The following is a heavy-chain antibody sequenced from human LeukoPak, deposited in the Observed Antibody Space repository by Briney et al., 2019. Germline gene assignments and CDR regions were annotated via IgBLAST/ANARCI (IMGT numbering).Heavy chain of an antibody. CDR3: ARDTDSSSWYYGFDP. Sequence: ASVKVSCKASGYTFTSYGISWVRQAPGQGLEWMGWISAYNGNTNYAQKLQGRVTMTTDTSTSTAYMELRSLRSDNTAVYYCARDTDSSSWYYGFDPWGQEPWSPSPQ. CDR1: GYTFTSYG. CDR2: ISAYNGNT. V-gene: IGHV1-18*01. D-gene: IGHD6-13*01. J-gene: IGHJ5*02.